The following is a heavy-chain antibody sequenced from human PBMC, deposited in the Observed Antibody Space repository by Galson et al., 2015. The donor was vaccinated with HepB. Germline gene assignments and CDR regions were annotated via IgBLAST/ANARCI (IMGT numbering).Heavy chain of an antibody. J-gene: IGHJ6*02. V-gene: IGHV3-21*01. Sequence: SLRLSCAASGFTFSSYNMNWVRQAPGKGLEWVSSISSSSSYIYYADSVKGRFTISRDNAKNSLYLQMNSLRAEDTAVYYCARDMVQVGAAGPYGMDVWGQGTTVTVSS. CDR1: GFTFSSYN. CDR2: ISSSSSYI. D-gene: IGHD6-13*01. CDR3: ARDMVQVGAAGPYGMDV.